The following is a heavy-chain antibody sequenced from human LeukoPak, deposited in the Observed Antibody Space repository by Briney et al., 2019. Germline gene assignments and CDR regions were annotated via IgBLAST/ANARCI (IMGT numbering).Heavy chain of an antibody. Sequence: GESLKISCKGSGYSFTSYWIAWVRQMPGKGLEWMGIIYPGDSDTRYSPSFQGQVTISADNSISTAYLQWSSLKASDTAVYYCARHSSSGWYRTYDFDYWGQGTLVTVSS. CDR1: GYSFTSYW. J-gene: IGHJ4*02. CDR2: IYPGDSDT. CDR3: ARHSSSGWYRTYDFDY. D-gene: IGHD6-19*01. V-gene: IGHV5-51*01.